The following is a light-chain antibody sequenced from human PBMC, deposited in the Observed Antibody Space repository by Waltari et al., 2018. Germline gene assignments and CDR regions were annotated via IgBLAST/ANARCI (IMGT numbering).Light chain of an antibody. J-gene: IGKJ2*01. Sequence: EIVMTQSPDTLSVSPWNSATLSCMASQSVSRNLAWYQHKPCQPPRLLIYGASIRATDVPGSFSGSVSGTEFTLAISSMQSEDFAISYCQQYNNRPPDTLGQGTKLEI. CDR1: QSVSRN. V-gene: IGKV3-15*01. CDR2: GAS. CDR3: QQYNNRPPDT.